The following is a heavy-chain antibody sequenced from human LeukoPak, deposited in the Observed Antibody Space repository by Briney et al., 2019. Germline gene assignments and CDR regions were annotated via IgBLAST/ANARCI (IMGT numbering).Heavy chain of an antibody. J-gene: IGHJ3*02. CDR2: IYTSGST. D-gene: IGHD2-15*01. V-gene: IGHV4-61*02. CDR3: ARGNFFCSGGSCTSAFDI. Sequence: TLSLTCTVSGGSISSGSYYWSWIRQPAGKGLEWIGRIYTSGSTNYNPSLKSRVTISVDTSKNQFSLKPSSVTAADTAVYYCARGNFFCSGGSCTSAFDIWGQGTMVTVSS. CDR1: GGSISSGSYY.